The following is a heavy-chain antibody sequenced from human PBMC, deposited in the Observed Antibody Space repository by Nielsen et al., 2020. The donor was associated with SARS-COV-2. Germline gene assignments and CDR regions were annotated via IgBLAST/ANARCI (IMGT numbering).Heavy chain of an antibody. V-gene: IGHV3-11*03. J-gene: IGHJ6*02. CDR1: GFTFSDYY. CDR2: ISSRSDYT. Sequence: GESLKISCAASGFTFSDYYMSWIRQAPGKGLECLSYISSRSDYTNYADSVKGRITISRDNAKNTLYLQTNSLRAEDTAVYYCAKDIQLWPSVYYYYGMDVWGQGTTVTVSS. D-gene: IGHD5-18*01. CDR3: AKDIQLWPSVYYYYGMDV.